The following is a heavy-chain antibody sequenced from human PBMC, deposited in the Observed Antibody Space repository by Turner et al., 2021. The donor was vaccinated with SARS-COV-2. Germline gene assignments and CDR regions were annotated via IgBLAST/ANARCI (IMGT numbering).Heavy chain of an antibody. CDR2: IYDSGST. V-gene: IGHV4-59*01. Sequence: QVKLQESGPGLVKPSETLSLTCPVSGGSISSYYWSWIRQPPGKGLEWIGYIYDSGSTNYSPSLKSRVTISVDTSKNQFSLKLSSVTAADTAVYYCANMERDYWGQGTLVTVSS. D-gene: IGHD3-10*01. CDR1: GGSISSYY. CDR3: ANMERDY. J-gene: IGHJ4*02.